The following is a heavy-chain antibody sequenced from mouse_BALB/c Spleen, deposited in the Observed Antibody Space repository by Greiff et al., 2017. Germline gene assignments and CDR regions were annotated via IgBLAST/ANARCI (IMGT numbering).Heavy chain of an antibody. V-gene: IGHV6-6*02. Sequence: EVMLVESGGGLVQPGGSMKLSCVASGFTFSNYWMNWVRQSPEKGLEWVAEIRLKSNNYATHYAESVKGRFTISRDDSKSSVYLQMNNLRAEDTGIYYCTRSNWDYFDYWGQGTTLTVSS. CDR3: TRSNWDYFDY. J-gene: IGHJ2*01. CDR2: IRLKSNNYAT. CDR1: GFTFSNYW. D-gene: IGHD4-1*01.